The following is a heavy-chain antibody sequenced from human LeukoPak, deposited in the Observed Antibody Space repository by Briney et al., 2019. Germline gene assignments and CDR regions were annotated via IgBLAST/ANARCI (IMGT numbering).Heavy chain of an antibody. CDR2: TYYRSKWYN. D-gene: IGHD6-19*01. V-gene: IGHV6-1*01. CDR3: ARDGQMFNIGWYSFDY. Sequence: SQTLSLTCAISGDSVSSNSAAWNWIRQSPSRGLEWLGRTYYRSKWYNDYAVSVKSRITINPDTSKNQFSLQLNSVTPEDTAVYYCARDGQMFNIGWYSFDYWGQGTLVTVSS. CDR1: GDSVSSNSAA. J-gene: IGHJ4*02.